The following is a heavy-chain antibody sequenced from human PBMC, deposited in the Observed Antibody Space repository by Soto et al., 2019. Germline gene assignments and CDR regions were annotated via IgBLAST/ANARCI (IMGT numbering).Heavy chain of an antibody. Sequence: GGSLRLSCAASGFTFSSYSMNWVRQAPGKGLEWVSSISSSSSYIYYADSVKGRFTISRDNAKNSLYLQMNSLRAEDTAVYYCARDSGGGGITIFGVVITPIDYWGQGTLVTVSS. J-gene: IGHJ4*02. CDR3: ARDSGGGGITIFGVVITPIDY. D-gene: IGHD3-3*01. V-gene: IGHV3-21*01. CDR1: GFTFSSYS. CDR2: ISSSSSYI.